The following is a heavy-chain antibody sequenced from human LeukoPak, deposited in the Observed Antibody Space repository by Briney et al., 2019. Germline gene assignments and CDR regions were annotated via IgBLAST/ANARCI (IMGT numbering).Heavy chain of an antibody. J-gene: IGHJ6*02. CDR1: GFTFSSYA. V-gene: IGHV3-30-3*01. CDR3: ARVGLYCSSTSCYDPTPYYYYYGMDV. D-gene: IGHD2-2*01. Sequence: PGGSLRLSCAASGFTFSSYAMHWVRQAPGKGLEWVAVISYDGSNKYYADSVKGRFTISRDNSKNTLYLQMNSLRAEDTAVYYCARVGLYCSSTSCYDPTPYYYYYGMDVWGQGTTVTVSS. CDR2: ISYDGSNK.